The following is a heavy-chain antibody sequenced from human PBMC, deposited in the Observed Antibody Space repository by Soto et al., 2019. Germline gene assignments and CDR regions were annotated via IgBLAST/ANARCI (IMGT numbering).Heavy chain of an antibody. J-gene: IGHJ6*03. CDR3: ARHARHDYGDYGLDYYYYMDV. Sequence: SETLSLTCTVSGGSISSYYWSWIRQPPGKGLEWIGYIYYSGSTNYNPSLKSRVTISVDTSKNQFSLKLSSVTAADTAVYYCARHARHDYGDYGLDYYYYMDVWGKGTTVTVSS. CDR1: GGSISSYY. CDR2: IYYSGST. V-gene: IGHV4-59*08. D-gene: IGHD4-17*01.